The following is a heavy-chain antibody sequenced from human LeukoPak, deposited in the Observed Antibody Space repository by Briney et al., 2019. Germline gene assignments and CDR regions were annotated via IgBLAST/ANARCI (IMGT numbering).Heavy chain of an antibody. J-gene: IGHJ5*02. Sequence: SETLSLTCTVSRGSISSATFYWGWIRQPPGKGLEWIGSVSYTGSTYYNPSLKSRLTMSVDMSNNRFSLKLNSVTATDTAVYYCARKKFIAAGGFDPWGQGTLVTVSS. CDR1: RGSISSATFY. CDR3: ARKKFIAAGGFDP. D-gene: IGHD6-6*01. V-gene: IGHV4-39*01. CDR2: VSYTGST.